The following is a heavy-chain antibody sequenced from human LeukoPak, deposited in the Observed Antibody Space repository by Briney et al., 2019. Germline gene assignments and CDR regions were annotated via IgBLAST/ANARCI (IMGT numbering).Heavy chain of an antibody. CDR2: IYYSGST. D-gene: IGHD5-18*01. CDR3: ARLDTAMAIDY. V-gene: IGHV4-59*08. Sequence: SETLPLTCTVSGGSISSYYWSWIRQPPGKGLEWIGYIYYSGSTNYNPSLKSRVTISVDTSKNQFSLKLSSVTAADTAVYYCARLDTAMAIDYWGQGTLVTVSS. J-gene: IGHJ4*02. CDR1: GGSISSYY.